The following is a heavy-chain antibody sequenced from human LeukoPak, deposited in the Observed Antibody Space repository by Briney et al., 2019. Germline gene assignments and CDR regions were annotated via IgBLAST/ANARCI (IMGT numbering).Heavy chain of an antibody. CDR2: ISGSGGST. D-gene: IGHD3-9*01. CDR1: GFTFDDYA. J-gene: IGHJ6*03. CDR3: AKGGAPLTGSYYMDV. V-gene: IGHV3-23*01. Sequence: GGSLRLSCAASGFTFDDYAMSWVRQAPGKGLEWVSAISGSGGSTYYADSVKGRFTISRDNSKNTLYLQMNSLRAEDTAVYYCAKGGAPLTGSYYMDVWGKGTTVTVSS.